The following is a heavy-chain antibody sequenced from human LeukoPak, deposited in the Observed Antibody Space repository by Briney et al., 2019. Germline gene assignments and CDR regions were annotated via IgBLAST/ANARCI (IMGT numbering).Heavy chain of an antibody. V-gene: IGHV4-4*02. CDR1: GFIFSNYG. CDR2: IYHSGST. CDR3: ARDIGGYDYEAVLDY. D-gene: IGHD5-12*01. Sequence: GSLRLSCGASGFIFSNYGMNWVRQPPGKGLEWIGEIYHSGSTNYNPSLKSRVTISVDKSKNQFSLKLSSVTAADTAVYYCARDIGGYDYEAVLDYWGQGTLVTVSS. J-gene: IGHJ4*02.